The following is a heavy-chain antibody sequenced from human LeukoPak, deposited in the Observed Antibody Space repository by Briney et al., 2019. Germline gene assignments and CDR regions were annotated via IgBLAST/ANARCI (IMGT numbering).Heavy chain of an antibody. CDR2: IYWNDGK. V-gene: IGHV2-5*01. J-gene: IGHJ4*02. CDR1: GFSLSTSRMG. Sequence: SGPTLVKPTQTITLTCTFSGFSLSTSRMGVGWIRQPPGKALEWLALIYWNDGKHYNPSLKSRLTITKDTSKNQVVLTMTSMDPVDTATYYCAHSPSIAARLPFDYWGQGTLVTVSS. D-gene: IGHD6-6*01. CDR3: AHSPSIAARLPFDY.